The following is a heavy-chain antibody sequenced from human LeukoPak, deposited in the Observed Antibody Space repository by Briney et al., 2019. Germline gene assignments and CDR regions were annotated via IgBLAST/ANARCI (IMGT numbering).Heavy chain of an antibody. CDR1: GGSISNYY. Sequence: PSETLSLTCTVSGGSISNYYWSWIRQPPGKGLEWIGYIYYTGSTNYNPSLNSRVTISVDTSKNQFSLKLSSVTAADTALYYCAKDSIAWFLAYGMDVWGQGTTVTVSS. CDR3: AKDSIAWFLAYGMDV. CDR2: IYYTGST. V-gene: IGHV4-59*12. D-gene: IGHD3-10*01. J-gene: IGHJ6*02.